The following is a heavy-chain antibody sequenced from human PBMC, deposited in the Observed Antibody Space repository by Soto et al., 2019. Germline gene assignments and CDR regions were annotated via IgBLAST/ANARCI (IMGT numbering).Heavy chain of an antibody. CDR2: INHSGST. V-gene: IGHV4-34*01. Sequence: SSETLSLTCAVYGGSFSGYYWSWIRQPPGKGLEWIGEINHSGSTNYNPSLKSRVTISVDTSKNQFSLKLSSVTAADTAVYYCARAFEYCSGGSCYCWFDPWGQGTLVTVSS. CDR1: GGSFSGYY. CDR3: ARAFEYCSGGSCYCWFDP. D-gene: IGHD2-15*01. J-gene: IGHJ5*02.